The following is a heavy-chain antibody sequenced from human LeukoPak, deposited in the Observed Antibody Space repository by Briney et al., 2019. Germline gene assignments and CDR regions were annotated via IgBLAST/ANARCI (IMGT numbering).Heavy chain of an antibody. J-gene: IGHJ4*02. Sequence: GGSLRLSCAASGFTFSSYWMSWVRQAPGKGLEWVANIKQDGSEKYYVDSVKGRFTISRDNAKNSLYLQMNSLRAEDTAVYYCARKRAAAGKDFDYWGQGTLVAVSS. CDR1: GFTFSSYW. V-gene: IGHV3-7*01. CDR3: ARKRAAAGKDFDY. D-gene: IGHD6-13*01. CDR2: IKQDGSEK.